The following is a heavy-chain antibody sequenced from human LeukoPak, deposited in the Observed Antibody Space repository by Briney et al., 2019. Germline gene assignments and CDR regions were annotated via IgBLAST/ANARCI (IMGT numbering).Heavy chain of an antibody. J-gene: IGHJ6*03. CDR2: IYSSGVT. CDR1: GFIVNSYA. Sequence: GGSLRLSCAASGFIVNSYAMSWVRQAPGKGLAWVSLIYSSGVTHYAESVKGRFTISRDNAKNSLYLQMNSLRAEDTAVYYCARADVPIWFGELFSPGYYYYYMDVWGKGTTVTVSS. CDR3: ARADVPIWFGELFSPGYYYYYMDV. D-gene: IGHD3-10*01. V-gene: IGHV3-66*01.